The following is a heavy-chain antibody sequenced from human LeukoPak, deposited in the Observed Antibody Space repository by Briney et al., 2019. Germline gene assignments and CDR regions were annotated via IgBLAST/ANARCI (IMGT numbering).Heavy chain of an antibody. D-gene: IGHD4-17*01. CDR1: GDSNSIYY. Sequence: PSETLSLTCTVSGDSNSIYYWSWVRQPAGKGLEWIGRIYSSGSANYNPSLKNRVNMSVDTSKNQFSLNLTSVTAADTAVYYCARTRGGDYAHFDYWGQGTLVTVSS. CDR2: IYSSGSA. CDR3: ARTRGGDYAHFDY. V-gene: IGHV4-4*07. J-gene: IGHJ4*02.